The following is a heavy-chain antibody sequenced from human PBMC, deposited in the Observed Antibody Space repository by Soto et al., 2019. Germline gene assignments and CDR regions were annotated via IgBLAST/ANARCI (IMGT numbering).Heavy chain of an antibody. V-gene: IGHV4-31*03. Sequence: NRCHTSPGSRCSISSGGYYWSWIRQQTGKCLEWIGYIYYSGSTYYNPSLKSRVTISVDTSKNQFSLKLSSVTAADTAVYYCAREGYDSSGYYLWYAFDIWGQGKMVT. J-gene: IGHJ3*02. D-gene: IGHD3-22*01. CDR1: RCSISSGGYY. CDR2: IYYSGST. CDR3: AREGYDSSGYYLWYAFDI.